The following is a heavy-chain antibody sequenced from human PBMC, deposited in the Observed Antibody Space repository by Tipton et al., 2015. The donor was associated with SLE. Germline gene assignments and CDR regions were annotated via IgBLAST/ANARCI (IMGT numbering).Heavy chain of an antibody. J-gene: IGHJ4*02. CDR2: ISGGGNT. CDR1: GFTFTNYA. CDR3: VKEREYSDFWSGYQGGDY. Sequence: SLRPSCAASGFTFTNYAMNWVRQAPGRGLEWISGISGGGNTYSADSVKGRFKISRDNSRNTLHLQMDGLRVDDTAVYYCVKEREYSDFWSGYQGGDYWGQGILVTVSS. D-gene: IGHD3-3*01. V-gene: IGHV3-23*01.